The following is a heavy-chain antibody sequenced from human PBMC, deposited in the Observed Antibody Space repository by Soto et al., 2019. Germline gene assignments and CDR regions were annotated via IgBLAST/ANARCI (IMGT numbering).Heavy chain of an antibody. D-gene: IGHD6-13*01. CDR3: ARISSSWGDY. CDR1: GFTFSSYS. CDR2: ISNSSSTI. V-gene: IGHV3-48*01. J-gene: IGHJ4*02. Sequence: EVQLVESGGGLVQPGGSLRLSCAASGFTFSSYSMNWVRQAPGKGLEWVSYISNSSSTIYYADSVKGRFTISRDNAKNSLYLQMNSLRAEDTAVYYCARISSSWGDYWGQGTLVTVSS.